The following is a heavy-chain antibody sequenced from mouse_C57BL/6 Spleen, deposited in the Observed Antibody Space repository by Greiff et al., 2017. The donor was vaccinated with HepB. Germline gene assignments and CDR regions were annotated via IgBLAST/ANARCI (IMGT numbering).Heavy chain of an antibody. V-gene: IGHV1-76*01. J-gene: IGHJ1*03. CDR3: ARHYSNYYWYFDV. Sequence: QVQLQQSGAELVRPGASVKLSCKASGYTFTNYYINWVKQRPGQGLEWIARIYPGSGNTYYNEKFKGKATLTAEKSSSTAYMQLSSLTSEDSAVYFSARHYSNYYWYFDVWGTGTTVTVSS. D-gene: IGHD2-5*01. CDR1: GYTFTNYY. CDR2: IYPGSGNT.